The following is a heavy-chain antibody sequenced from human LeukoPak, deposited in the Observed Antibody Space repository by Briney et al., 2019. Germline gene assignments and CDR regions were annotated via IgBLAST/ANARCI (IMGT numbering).Heavy chain of an antibody. V-gene: IGHV3-7*04. D-gene: IGHD2-21*02. J-gene: IGHJ4*02. CDR3: ARDQWRLFDY. CDR1: GFTFSTFW. CDR2: IQEDGSDI. Sequence: GGSLRLSCAASGFTFSTFWMTWVRQAPGKGLEWVASIQEDGSDIYYVDSVKGRFTISRDNTKNSLFLQMSSLRGEDTAVYYCARDQWRLFDYWGQGTLVTISS.